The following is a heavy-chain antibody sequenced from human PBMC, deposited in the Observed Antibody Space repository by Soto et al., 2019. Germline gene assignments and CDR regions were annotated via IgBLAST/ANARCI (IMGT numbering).Heavy chain of an antibody. J-gene: IGHJ3*02. Sequence: SQTLSLTCAVYGGSFSGYYWSWIRQPPGKGLEWIGEINHSGSTNYNPSLKRRVTISVDTSKNQFSLKLSSVTAADTAVYYCAPLAAAGSFDIWGQGTMVTVSS. CDR2: INHSGST. CDR3: APLAAAGSFDI. V-gene: IGHV4-34*01. D-gene: IGHD6-13*01. CDR1: GGSFSGYY.